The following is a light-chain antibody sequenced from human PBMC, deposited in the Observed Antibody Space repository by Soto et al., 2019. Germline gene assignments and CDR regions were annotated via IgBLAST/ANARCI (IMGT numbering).Light chain of an antibody. CDR2: GAS. J-gene: IGKJ1*01. CDR3: HQYSRSPGT. Sequence: EIVLTQSPGTLSLSPGERATLSCRTSETVSSYYVAWYQQKPGQAPRLLIYGASNRATGIPDAFSGSGSGTDFTLTISRLEPEDFAVYYCHQYSRSPGTFGQGTKVEI. CDR1: ETVSSYY. V-gene: IGKV3-20*01.